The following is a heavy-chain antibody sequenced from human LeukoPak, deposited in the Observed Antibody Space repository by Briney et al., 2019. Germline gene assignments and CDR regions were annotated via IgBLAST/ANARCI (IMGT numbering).Heavy chain of an antibody. CDR1: GYSFTSYW. V-gene: IGHV5-51*01. J-gene: IGHJ3*02. Sequence: GESLKISCKGSGYSFTSYWIGWVRQMPGEGLEWMGIIYPGDSDTRYSPSFQGQVTISADKSISTAYLQWSSLKASDTAMYCCARITMVRGVITGAFDIWGQGTMVTVSS. D-gene: IGHD3-10*01. CDR3: ARITMVRGVITGAFDI. CDR2: IYPGDSDT.